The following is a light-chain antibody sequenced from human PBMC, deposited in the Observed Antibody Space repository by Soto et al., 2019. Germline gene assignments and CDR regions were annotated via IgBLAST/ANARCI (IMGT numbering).Light chain of an antibody. CDR3: QHYDHLPIT. J-gene: IGKJ5*01. Sequence: IALTQSPATLSVYPGERATLSCRASRTVSINLAWYQQEPGQAPRLLIYGASTRATGVPARFTGSGSGTEFTLTISSLQPEDVATYYCQHYDHLPITFGQGTRLEIK. CDR2: GAS. V-gene: IGKV3-15*01. CDR1: RTVSIN.